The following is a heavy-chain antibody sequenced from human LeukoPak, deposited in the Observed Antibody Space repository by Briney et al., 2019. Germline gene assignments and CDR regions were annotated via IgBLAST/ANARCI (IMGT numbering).Heavy chain of an antibody. CDR3: ARDLVPAATWQVIARPHDAFDI. CDR2: IIPIFGTA. CDR1: GGTFSSYA. D-gene: IGHD2-2*01. Sequence: SVKVSCKASGGTFSSYAISWVRQAPGQGLEWMGRIIPIFGTANYAQKFQGRVTITTDESTSTAYMELSSLRSEDTAVYYCARDLVPAATWQVIARPHDAFDIWGQGTMVTVSS. J-gene: IGHJ3*02. V-gene: IGHV1-69*05.